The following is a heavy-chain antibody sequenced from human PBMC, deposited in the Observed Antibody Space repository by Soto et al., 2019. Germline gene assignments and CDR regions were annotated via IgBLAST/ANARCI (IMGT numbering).Heavy chain of an antibody. J-gene: IGHJ6*02. D-gene: IGHD5-12*01. V-gene: IGHV3-30-3*01. CDR2: ISYDGSNK. CDR3: ARRLPYYYGMDV. Sequence: GGSLRLSCAASGFTFSSYAMHWVRQAPGKWLEWVAVISYDGSNKYYADSVKGRFTISRDNAKNSLYLQMNSLRAEDTAVYYCARRLPYYYGMDVWGQGTTVNVSS. CDR1: GFTFSSYA.